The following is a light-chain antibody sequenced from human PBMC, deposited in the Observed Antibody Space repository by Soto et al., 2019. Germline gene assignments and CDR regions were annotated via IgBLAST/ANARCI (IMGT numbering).Light chain of an antibody. CDR1: SSDVGEENY. CDR3: SSFAGSPVV. CDR2: EVS. Sequence: QSALTQPPYASGSPGQSVTITCSGTSSDVGEENYVSWYQQHPGKVPKLILYEVSKRPSGVPDRFSGSRSGNTASLTVSGLQAEDEADYYCSSFAGSPVVFGGGTQLTVL. J-gene: IGLJ2*01. V-gene: IGLV2-8*01.